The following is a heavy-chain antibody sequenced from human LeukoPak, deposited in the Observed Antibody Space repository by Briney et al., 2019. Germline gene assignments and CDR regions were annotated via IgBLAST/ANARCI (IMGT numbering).Heavy chain of an antibody. J-gene: IGHJ6*02. CDR2: TYYRSKWYN. D-gene: IGHD3-16*01. CDR3: GRARVSWGYGMDV. V-gene: IGHV6-1*01. CDR1: GDSVSNNAAT. Sequence: SQTLSLTCDISGDSVSNNAATWNWVRQSASRGLEWLGRTYYRSKWYNDYSLSVKSRITIGQDTSKNHFTLQLNSVTPEDTAIYYCGRARVSWGYGMDVWGQGTAVTV.